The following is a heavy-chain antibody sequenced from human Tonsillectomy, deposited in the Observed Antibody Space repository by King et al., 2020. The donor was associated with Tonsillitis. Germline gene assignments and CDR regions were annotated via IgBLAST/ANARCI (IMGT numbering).Heavy chain of an antibody. D-gene: IGHD5-18*01. V-gene: IGHV3-30*18. CDR3: AKDRGDVDPGSYGMDV. CDR2: ISYDGSTK. J-gene: IGHJ6*02. CDR1: GFTFSSYG. Sequence: VQLVESGGGVVQPGRSLRLSCAASGFTFSSYGIHWVRQAPGKGLEWVSVISYDGSTKYYADSVKGRFTISRDNSKNTLYLQMNSLRAEDTAVYYCAKDRGDVDPGSYGMDVWGQGTTVTVSS.